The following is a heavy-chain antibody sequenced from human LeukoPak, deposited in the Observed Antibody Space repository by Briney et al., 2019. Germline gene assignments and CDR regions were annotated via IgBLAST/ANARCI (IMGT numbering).Heavy chain of an antibody. D-gene: IGHD3-9*01. Sequence: SSVKVSCKASGCTFSSYAISWVRQAPGQGLEWMGGIIPIFGTANYAQKFQGRVTITADESTSTAYMELSSLRSEDTAVYYCARSRGNYDILTGSMDYYYYGMDVWGKGTTVTVSS. V-gene: IGHV1-69*13. CDR3: ARSRGNYDILTGSMDYYYYGMDV. CDR1: GCTFSSYA. J-gene: IGHJ6*04. CDR2: IIPIFGTA.